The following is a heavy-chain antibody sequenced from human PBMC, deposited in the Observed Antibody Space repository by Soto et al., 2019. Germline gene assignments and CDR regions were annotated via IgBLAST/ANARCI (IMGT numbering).Heavy chain of an antibody. J-gene: IGHJ4*02. V-gene: IGHV3-64D*06. CDR3: VKIDRVAAAGTFDS. CDR1: GFTFSSYA. Sequence: PGGSLRLSCSASGFTFSSYAMHWVRQAPGKGLEYVSAISSNGGSTYYADSVKGRFTISRDNSKNTLYLQMSSLRAEDTAVYYCVKIDRVAAAGTFDSWGQGTLVTVSS. D-gene: IGHD6-13*01. CDR2: ISSNGGST.